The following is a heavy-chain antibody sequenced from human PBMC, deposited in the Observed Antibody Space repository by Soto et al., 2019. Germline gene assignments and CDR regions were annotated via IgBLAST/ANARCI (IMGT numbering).Heavy chain of an antibody. J-gene: IGHJ5*02. CDR3: ARGRVVVPAAVMFNCLDP. V-gene: IGHV4-59*12. D-gene: IGHD2-2*01. CDR1: GASIRSYY. Sequence: SETLSLTCTVSGASIRSYYWSWVRQPPGKGLEWIGYVFYSGSTNYNPSLKSRVTMSVDTSKNQFSLKMSSVTAADTAVYYCARGRVVVPAAVMFNCLDPWGQGALVTVSS. CDR2: VFYSGST.